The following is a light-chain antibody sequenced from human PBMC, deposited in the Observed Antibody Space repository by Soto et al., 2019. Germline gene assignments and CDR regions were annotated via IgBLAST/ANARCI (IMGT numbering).Light chain of an antibody. CDR3: QKYDSDPFT. V-gene: IGKV1-27*01. CDR1: QGINNY. Sequence: DIQMTQSPSSLSASVGDRVTVTCRASQGINNYLAWYQHKPGEVPNLLIYAASTLHSGGPSRFSGSGSGTDFTLTISSLQPEDVATYYCQKYDSDPFTFGPGTKVDIK. CDR2: AAS. J-gene: IGKJ3*01.